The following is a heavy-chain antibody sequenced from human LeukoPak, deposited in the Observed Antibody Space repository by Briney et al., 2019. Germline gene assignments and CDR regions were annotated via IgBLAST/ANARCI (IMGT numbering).Heavy chain of an antibody. CDR3: ARVGYSSGWPGA. Sequence: SQTLSLTCTVSGGSISSGDYYWSWIRQPPGKGLEWIGYIYYSGSTYYNPSLKSRVTISVDTSKNQFSLKLSSVTAADTAVYYCARVGYSSGWPGAWGQGTLVTVSS. D-gene: IGHD6-19*01. V-gene: IGHV4-30-4*01. J-gene: IGHJ5*02. CDR2: IYYSGST. CDR1: GGSISSGDYY.